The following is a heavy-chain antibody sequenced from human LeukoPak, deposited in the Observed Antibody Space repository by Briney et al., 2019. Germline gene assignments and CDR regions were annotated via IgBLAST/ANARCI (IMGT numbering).Heavy chain of an antibody. CDR1: GFTFSDYY. D-gene: IGHD3-22*01. J-gene: IGHJ4*02. V-gene: IGHV3-11*01. Sequence: GGSLRLSCAASGFTFSDYYVSWIRQAPGKGLEWLSHIISSGGSTSYADSVKGRFTISRDNAKKSLFLHMSSLRAEDTAVYYCVAQGYYDNSGYFPYYFNYWGQGTLVTVSS. CDR2: IISSGGST. CDR3: VAQGYYDNSGYFPYYFNY.